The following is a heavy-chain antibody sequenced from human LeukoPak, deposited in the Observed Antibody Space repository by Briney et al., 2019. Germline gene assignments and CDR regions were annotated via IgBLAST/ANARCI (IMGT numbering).Heavy chain of an antibody. CDR2: IIPIFGIA. CDR1: GGTFSSYA. V-gene: IGHV1-69*10. D-gene: IGHD6-19*01. Sequence: RASVKVSCKASGGTFSSYAISWVRQAPGQGLEWMGGIIPIFGIANYAQKFQGRVTITADKSTSTAYMELSSLRSEDTAVYYCARDRASSSGWNHWGQGTLVTVSS. J-gene: IGHJ5*02. CDR3: ARDRASSSGWNH.